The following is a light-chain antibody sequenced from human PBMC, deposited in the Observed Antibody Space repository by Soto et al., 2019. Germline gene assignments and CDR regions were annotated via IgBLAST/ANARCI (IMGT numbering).Light chain of an antibody. J-gene: IGLJ1*01. Sequence: QSVLTQPPSASGSPGQSVAISCTGTSSDVGGYNYVSWYQQHPGKAPKLIIYEVNKRPSGVTDRFSGSKSGTAASLTVSGLHDEDAAYYYFCSSAGSSHVFGTGTKLTVL. CDR1: SSDVGGYNY. CDR3: CSSAGSSHV. V-gene: IGLV2-8*01. CDR2: EVN.